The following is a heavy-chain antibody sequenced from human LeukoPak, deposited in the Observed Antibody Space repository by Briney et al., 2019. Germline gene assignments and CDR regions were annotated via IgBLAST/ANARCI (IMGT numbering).Heavy chain of an antibody. CDR1: GGSFSGYY. CDR2: INHSGST. D-gene: IGHD5-18*01. V-gene: IGHV4-34*01. J-gene: IGHJ5*02. CDR3: ARGIQLWLSWFDP. Sequence: SETLSLTCAVYGGSFSGYYWSWIRQPPGKGLEWIGEINHSGSTNYNPSLKSRVTISVDTSKNQFSLKLSSVTAADTAVYYRARGIQLWLSWFDPWGQGTLVTVSS.